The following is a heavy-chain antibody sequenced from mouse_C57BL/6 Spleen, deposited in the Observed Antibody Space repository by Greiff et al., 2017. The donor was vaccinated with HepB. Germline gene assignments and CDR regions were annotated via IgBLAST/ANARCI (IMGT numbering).Heavy chain of an antibody. Sequence: EVQLQQSGPELVKPGASVKISCKASGYTFTDYYMNWVKQSHGKSLEWIGDINPNNGGTSYNQKFKGKATLTVDKSSSTAYMELRSLTSEDSAVYYCATHGLRRYYFDYWGQGTTLTVSS. CDR1: GYTFTDYY. CDR3: ATHGLRRYYFDY. D-gene: IGHD2-4*01. V-gene: IGHV1-26*01. CDR2: INPNNGGT. J-gene: IGHJ2*01.